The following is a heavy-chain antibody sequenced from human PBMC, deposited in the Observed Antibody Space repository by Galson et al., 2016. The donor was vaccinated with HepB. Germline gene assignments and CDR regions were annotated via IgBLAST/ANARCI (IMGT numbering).Heavy chain of an antibody. D-gene: IGHD3-10*01. CDR3: AKGWGSIRGVGTCFDS. V-gene: IGHV4-31*03. CDR1: GGSISSGGYH. J-gene: IGHJ5*01. Sequence: TLSLTCTVSGGSISSGGYHWSWIRQHPGKGLEWIGYIYYGETTYYNPSLKSRLTLFTDTSNNQFSLKLRSVTAADTAVYYCAKGWGSIRGVGTCFDSWGQGTLVTVSS. CDR2: IYYGETT.